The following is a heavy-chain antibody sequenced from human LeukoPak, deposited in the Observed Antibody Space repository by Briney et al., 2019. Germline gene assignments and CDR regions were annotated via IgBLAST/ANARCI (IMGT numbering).Heavy chain of an antibody. D-gene: IGHD5-12*01. CDR2: IGTAGDT. Sequence: PGGSLRLSCAASGFTFSSYDMHWVRQATGKGLEWVSAIGTAGDTYYPGSVKGRFTISRENAKNSLYLQMNSLRAEDTAVYYCARDSGYDYYDYWGQGTLVTVSS. J-gene: IGHJ4*02. CDR1: GFTFSSYD. CDR3: ARDSGYDYYDY. V-gene: IGHV3-13*01.